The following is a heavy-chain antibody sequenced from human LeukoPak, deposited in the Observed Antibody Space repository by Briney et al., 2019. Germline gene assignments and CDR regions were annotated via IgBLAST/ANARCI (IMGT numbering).Heavy chain of an antibody. CDR1: GGSFSGYY. J-gene: IGHJ4*02. CDR2: INHSGST. D-gene: IGHD5-18*01. V-gene: IGHV4-34*01. CDR3: ARVSNTAMVTQFDY. Sequence: SETLSLACADYGGSFSGYYWSWIPQPPGKGLEWIGEINHSGSTNYNPSLKSRVTISVDTSKNQFSLKLSSVTAADTAVYYCARVSNTAMVTQFDYWGQGTLVTVSS.